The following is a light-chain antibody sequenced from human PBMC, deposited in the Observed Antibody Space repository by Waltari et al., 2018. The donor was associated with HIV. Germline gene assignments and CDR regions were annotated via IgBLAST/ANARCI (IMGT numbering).Light chain of an antibody. CDR3: SSYTGSSTLGV. J-gene: IGLJ1*01. V-gene: IGLV2-14*01. Sequence: QSALTQPASVSGSPGQSITISCTGTSRDVGPYNYVSWYQQHPDKAPKLIIYDVTTRPSGISDRFSGSKSGNTASLTISGLQNDDEADYFCSSYTGSSTLGVFGTGTRVTVL. CDR2: DVT. CDR1: SRDVGPYNY.